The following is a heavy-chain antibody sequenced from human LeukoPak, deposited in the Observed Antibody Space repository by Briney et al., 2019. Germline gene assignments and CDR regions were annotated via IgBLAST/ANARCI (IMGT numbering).Heavy chain of an antibody. V-gene: IGHV5-51*01. CDR2: IYPGDSDT. J-gene: IGHJ3*02. D-gene: IGHD4-17*01. CDR3: ARHSRDDYGDLDAFDI. Sequence: GESLKISCKGSGYSFTSYWIGWVRQMPGKGLEWMGIIYPGDSDTRYSTSFQGQVTISADKSISTAYLQWSSLKASDTAMYYCARHSRDDYGDLDAFDIWGQGTMVTVSS. CDR1: GYSFTSYW.